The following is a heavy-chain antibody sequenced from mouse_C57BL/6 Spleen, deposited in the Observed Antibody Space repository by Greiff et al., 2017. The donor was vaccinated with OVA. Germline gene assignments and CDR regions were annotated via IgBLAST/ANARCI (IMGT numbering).Heavy chain of an antibody. J-gene: IGHJ3*01. V-gene: IGHV5-4*01. CDR2: ISDGGSYT. CDR1: GFTFSSYA. Sequence: EVMLVESGGGLVKPGGSLKLSCAASGFTFSSYAMSWVRQTPEKRLEWVATISDGGSYTYYPDNVKGRFTISRDNAKNNLYLQMSHLKSEDTAMYYCAREEGYDIFAYWGQGTLVTVSA. CDR3: AREEGYDIFAY. D-gene: IGHD2-10*02.